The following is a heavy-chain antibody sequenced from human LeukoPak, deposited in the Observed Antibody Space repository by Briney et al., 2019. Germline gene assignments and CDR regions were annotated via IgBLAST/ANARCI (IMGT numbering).Heavy chain of an antibody. CDR1: GDSISSYY. Sequence: SETLSLTCTVSGDSISSYYWTWVRQPPGKGLEWIGYIHYSGSTNKNPSLKSRITMSVDTSKNQFSLKLSSVTAADTAIYYCAIGGGWHYYWGQGILVTVSS. D-gene: IGHD6-19*01. CDR3: AIGGGWHYY. J-gene: IGHJ4*02. CDR2: IHYSGST. V-gene: IGHV4-59*08.